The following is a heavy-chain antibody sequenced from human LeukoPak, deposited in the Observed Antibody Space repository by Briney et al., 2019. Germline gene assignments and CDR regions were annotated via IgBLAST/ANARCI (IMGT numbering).Heavy chain of an antibody. J-gene: IGHJ4*02. D-gene: IGHD3-22*01. CDR2: IYTSGST. V-gene: IGHV4-61*02. CDR3: ARTVVVISGGFDY. Sequence: SETLSLTCTVSGGSISSGSYYWSWIRQPAGKGLEWIGRIYTSGSTNYNPSLKSRVTISVDTSKNQFSLKLSSVTAADTAVYHCARTVVVISGGFDYWGQGTLVTVSS. CDR1: GGSISSGSYY.